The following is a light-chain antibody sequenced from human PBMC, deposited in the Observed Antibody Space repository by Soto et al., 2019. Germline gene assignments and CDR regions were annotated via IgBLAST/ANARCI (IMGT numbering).Light chain of an antibody. CDR3: SSYASSSALV. CDR2: DVS. J-gene: IGLJ2*01. Sequence: QSVLTQPASVSGSPGQSITISCTGTSSDVGGYNYVSWYQQHPGTAPKLMIYDVSHRPSVVSSRFSGSKSANTASLTISGLQAEEDADYYCSSYASSSALVLGGGTKLTVL. CDR1: SSDVGGYNY. V-gene: IGLV2-14*01.